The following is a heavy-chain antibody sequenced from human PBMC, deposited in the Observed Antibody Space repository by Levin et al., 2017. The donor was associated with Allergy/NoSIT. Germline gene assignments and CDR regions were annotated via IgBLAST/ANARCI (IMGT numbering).Heavy chain of an antibody. CDR1: GYTFTSYD. D-gene: IGHD2-2*01. Sequence: GESLKISCKASGYTFTSYDINWVRQATGQGLEWMGWMNPNSGNTGYAQKFQGRVTMTRNTSISTAYMELSSLRSEDTAVYYCATGGGIVVVPAAIDYYYGMDGWGQGTTVTVSS. J-gene: IGHJ6*02. CDR3: ATGGGIVVVPAAIDYYYGMDG. CDR2: MNPNSGNT. V-gene: IGHV1-8*01.